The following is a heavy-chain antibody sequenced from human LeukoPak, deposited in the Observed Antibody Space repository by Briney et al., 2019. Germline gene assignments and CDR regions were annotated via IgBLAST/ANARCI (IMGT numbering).Heavy chain of an antibody. V-gene: IGHV3-74*01. CDR1: GFTFSMYW. Sequence: GGSLRLSCAASGFTFSMYWMHWVRQAPGRGLVWVSRIKSDGSTNYAASVKGRFTISRDNSKNPVSLQMNSLRPEDTGVYYCTRAPSEIGGYYPEYFRHWGQGTLVTVSS. D-gene: IGHD3-22*01. CDR3: TRAPSEIGGYYPEYFRH. CDR2: IKSDGST. J-gene: IGHJ1*01.